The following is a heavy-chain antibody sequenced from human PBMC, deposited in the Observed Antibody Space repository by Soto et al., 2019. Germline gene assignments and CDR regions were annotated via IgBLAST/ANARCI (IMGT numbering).Heavy chain of an antibody. CDR1: GGSISCSY. V-gene: IGHV4-59*01. CDR2: VYYTGST. Sequence: QVQLQESGPGLVKPSETLSLTCSVSGGSISCSYWSWIRQSPGKGLEWLGYVYYTGSTNYSPSLRSRFRSSVDTSKNEFALRLSSVTAADTAVYFCARSVAVPGAHIDYWGQGTQVTVSS. D-gene: IGHD6-19*01. J-gene: IGHJ4*02. CDR3: ARSVAVPGAHIDY.